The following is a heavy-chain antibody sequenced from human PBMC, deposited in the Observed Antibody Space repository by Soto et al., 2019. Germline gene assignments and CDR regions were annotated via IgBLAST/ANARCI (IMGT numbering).Heavy chain of an antibody. CDR2: IYYSGST. Sequence: SETLSLTCTVSGGSISSYYWSWIRQPPGKGLEWIGYIYYSGSTNYNPSLKSRVTISVDTSKNQFSLKLSSVTAADTAVYYCARRSKNYYYYMDVWGKGTTVTVSS. V-gene: IGHV4-59*01. CDR3: ARRSKNYYYYMDV. CDR1: GGSISSYY. J-gene: IGHJ6*03.